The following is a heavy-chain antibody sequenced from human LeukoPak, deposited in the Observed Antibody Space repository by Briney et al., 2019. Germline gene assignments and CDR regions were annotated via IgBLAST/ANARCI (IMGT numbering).Heavy chain of an antibody. J-gene: IGHJ5*02. CDR3: ARDYSDSSGYNWFDP. Sequence: ASVKVSCKASGYTFTGYYMHWVRQAPGQGLEWMGWINPNSGGTNYAQKFQGRVTMTRDTSTSTAYMELRSLRSDDTAVYYCARDYSDSSGYNWFDPWGQGTLVTVSS. CDR1: GYTFTGYY. V-gene: IGHV1-2*02. CDR2: INPNSGGT. D-gene: IGHD3-22*01.